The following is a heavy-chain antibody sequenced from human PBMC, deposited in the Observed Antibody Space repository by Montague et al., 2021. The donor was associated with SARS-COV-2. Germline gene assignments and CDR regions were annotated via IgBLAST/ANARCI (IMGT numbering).Heavy chain of an antibody. J-gene: IGHJ3*02. CDR3: ARHGLAGISICGVVTPLGGFDN. V-gene: IGHV4-39*01. Sequence: SETLSLTCTVSGGSISSSIYYWGWIHQRPGKGPVWIGSLSYSGSTYYTPSLKSRVTISVDTSNNQFSLKLSSVTAADTAVYYCARHGLAGISICGVVTPLGGFDNWGQGTMVTVSS. CDR1: GGSISSSIYY. CDR2: LSYSGST. D-gene: IGHD3-3*01.